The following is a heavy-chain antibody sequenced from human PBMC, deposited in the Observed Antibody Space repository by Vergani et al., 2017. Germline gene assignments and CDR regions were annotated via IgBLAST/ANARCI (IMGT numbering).Heavy chain of an antibody. CDR1: GGPISSSNW. CDR2: IYHSGST. CDR3: ARYPDTAMVPFAFDI. J-gene: IGHJ3*02. V-gene: IGHV4-4*02. Sequence: QVQLQESGPGLVKPAGTLSLTCAVSGGPISSSNWWSWVRQPPGEGVECIGEIYHSGSTNYNPSLKSRVTISVNKYKNQFSLKLSSVTAADTAVYYGARYPDTAMVPFAFDIWGQGSMVTVSS. D-gene: IGHD5-18*01.